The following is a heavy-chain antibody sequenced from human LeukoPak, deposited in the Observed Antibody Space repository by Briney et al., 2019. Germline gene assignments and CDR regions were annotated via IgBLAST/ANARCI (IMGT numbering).Heavy chain of an antibody. CDR1: GSTFTGYY. Sequence: GASVKVSCKASGSTFTGYYMHWVRQAPGQGLEWMGWINPNSGGTNYAQKFQGRVTMTRDTSISTAYMELSRLRSDDTAVYYCARGPLRDCSSTSCFGYYYMDVWGKGTTVTVSS. D-gene: IGHD2-2*01. CDR2: INPNSGGT. V-gene: IGHV1-2*02. CDR3: ARGPLRDCSSTSCFGYYYMDV. J-gene: IGHJ6*03.